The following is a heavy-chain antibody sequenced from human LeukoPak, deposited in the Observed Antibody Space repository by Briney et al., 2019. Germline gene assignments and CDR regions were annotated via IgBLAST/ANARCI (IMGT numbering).Heavy chain of an antibody. CDR1: GYTLTSYG. CDR3: ASPICSSTSCYRGTYAFDI. V-gene: IGHV1-18*01. Sequence: ASVKVSCKASGYTLTSYGISWVRQAPGQGLEWMGWISAYNGNTNYAQKLQGRVTMTTDTSTSTAYMELRSLRSDDTAVYYCASPICSSTSCYRGTYAFDIWGQGTMVTVSS. D-gene: IGHD2-2*02. J-gene: IGHJ3*02. CDR2: ISAYNGNT.